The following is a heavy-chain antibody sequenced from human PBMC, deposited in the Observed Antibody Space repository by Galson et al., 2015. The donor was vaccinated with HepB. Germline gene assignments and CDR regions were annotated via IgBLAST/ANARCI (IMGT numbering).Heavy chain of an antibody. Sequence: PALVKPTQTLTLTCTFSGFSLSTSGVGVGWIRQPPGKALEWLALIYWNDDKRYSPSLKSRLTITKDTSKNQVVLRMTNMHPVDTATYFCARGKGIVATISPTESHYFHYYGLDVWGQGTTVTVSS. CDR3: ARGKGIVATISPTESHYFHYYGLDV. J-gene: IGHJ6*02. CDR1: GFSLSTSGVG. CDR2: IYWNDDK. V-gene: IGHV2-5*01. D-gene: IGHD5-12*01.